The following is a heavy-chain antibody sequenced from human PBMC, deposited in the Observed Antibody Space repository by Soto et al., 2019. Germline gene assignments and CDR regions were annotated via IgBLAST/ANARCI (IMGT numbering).Heavy chain of an antibody. CDR3: ARGVRLILGY. J-gene: IGHJ4*02. V-gene: IGHV4-61*01. CDR2: ISYSGSS. CDR1: GGSVSSGSYY. Sequence: QVQLQESGPGLVKPSETLSLTCTVSGGSVSSGSYYWYWIRQPPGKGLEWIAYISYSGSSSYNSSLKSRVTISVDRSKYQFSLNLSSVTAAHTAVYYCARGVRLILGYWGPGTLVTVSS. D-gene: IGHD3-16*01.